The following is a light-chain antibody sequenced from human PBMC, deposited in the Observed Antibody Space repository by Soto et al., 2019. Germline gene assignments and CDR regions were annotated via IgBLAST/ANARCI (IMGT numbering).Light chain of an antibody. Sequence: EIVMTQSPVTLSVSPGESATLSCRASQSIAGNLAWYQQKPGQAPRLLIYGAFSGAAGVPARFSGSGSGTEFTLTISTLQSEDFAIYYCQQYNNWPPWTFGQGTKVEIK. CDR3: QQYNNWPPWT. J-gene: IGKJ1*01. CDR2: GAF. CDR1: QSIAGN. V-gene: IGKV3-15*01.